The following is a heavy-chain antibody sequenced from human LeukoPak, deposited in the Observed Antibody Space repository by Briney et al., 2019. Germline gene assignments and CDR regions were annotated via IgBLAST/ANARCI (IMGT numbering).Heavy chain of an antibody. J-gene: IGHJ1*01. V-gene: IGHV4-61*05. CDR1: GGSISSSSYY. CDR2: IYYSGST. CDR3: ARTSSSGYYGYFQH. D-gene: IGHD3-22*01. Sequence: PSETLSLTCTVSGGSISSSSYYWGWIRQPPGKGLEWIGYIYYSGSTNYNPSLKSRVTISVDTSKNQFSLKLSSVTAADTAVYYCARTSSSGYYGYFQHWGQGTLVTVSS.